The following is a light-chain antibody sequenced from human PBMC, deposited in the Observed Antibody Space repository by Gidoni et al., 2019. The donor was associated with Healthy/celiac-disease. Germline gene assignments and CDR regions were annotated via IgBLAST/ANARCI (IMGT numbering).Light chain of an antibody. CDR3: MQALQTPWT. CDR1: QSLLQSNGYNY. CDR2: LGS. Sequence: DIVSTQSPLSLPVTPGEPASISCRSSQSLLQSNGYNYSDCYLQKPRQSPQLLIYLGSNQASGVPDRLSGSGSGTDFTLKISRGEAEDVGVYYCMQALQTPWTFGQGTKVEIK. V-gene: IGKV2-28*01. J-gene: IGKJ1*01.